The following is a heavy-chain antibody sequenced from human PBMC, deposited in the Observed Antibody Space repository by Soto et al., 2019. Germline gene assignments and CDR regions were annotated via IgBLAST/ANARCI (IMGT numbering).Heavy chain of an antibody. Sequence: SETLSLTCTVSGGSVSSGSYYWSWIRQPPGKGLEWIGYIYYSGSTNYNPSLKSRVTISVDTSKNQFSLKLSSVTAADTAVYYCARYCFSGGDHRWFDPWGQGTLVPVSS. D-gene: IGHD2-15*01. CDR1: GGSVSSGSYY. CDR2: IYYSGST. J-gene: IGHJ5*02. V-gene: IGHV4-61*01. CDR3: ARYCFSGGDHRWFDP.